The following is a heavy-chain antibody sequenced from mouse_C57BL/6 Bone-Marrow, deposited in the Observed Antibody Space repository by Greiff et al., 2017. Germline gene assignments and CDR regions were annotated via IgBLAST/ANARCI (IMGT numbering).Heavy chain of an antibody. J-gene: IGHJ2*01. CDR3: ARSPNSLGDY. Sequence: DVMLVESGGGLVQPGGSLSLSCAASGFTFTDYYMSWVRQPPGKALEWLGFIRNKANGYTTEYSASVKGRFTISRDNSQSILYLQMNALRAEDSATYYCARSPNSLGDYWGQGTTLTVSS. V-gene: IGHV7-3*01. CDR2: IRNKANGYTT. D-gene: IGHD3-3*01. CDR1: GFTFTDYY.